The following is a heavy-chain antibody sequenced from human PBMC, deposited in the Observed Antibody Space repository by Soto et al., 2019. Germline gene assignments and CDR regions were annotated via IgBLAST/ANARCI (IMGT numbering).Heavy chain of an antibody. D-gene: IGHD2-15*01. CDR2: ISPGSRYP. J-gene: IGHJ5*02. Sequence: PGGSLRLSCAGSGFTLGDSYMSWIRQAPGKGLEWLSYISPGSRYPAYADSVKGRFTISRDNAKGSLYLQMMSLTAEDTAIYYCVKGGGGGLFDPWGQGTMVTVSS. CDR3: VKGGGGGLFDP. CDR1: GFTLGDSY. V-gene: IGHV3-11*06.